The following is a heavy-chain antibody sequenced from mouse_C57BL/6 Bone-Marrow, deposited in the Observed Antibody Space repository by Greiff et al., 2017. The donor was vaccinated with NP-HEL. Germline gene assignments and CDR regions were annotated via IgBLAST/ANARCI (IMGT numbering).Heavy chain of an antibody. Sequence: QVTLKESGPGILQPSQTLSLTCSFSGFSLSTFGMGVGWFRQPSGKGLEWLAHIWWDDDKYYNPALKSRLTISKDTSKNQVFLKIANVDTADTATYYCARSNYYGSMYFDYWGQGTTLTVSS. CDR1: GFSLSTFGMG. CDR2: IWWDDDK. J-gene: IGHJ2*01. CDR3: ARSNYYGSMYFDY. V-gene: IGHV8-8*01. D-gene: IGHD1-1*01.